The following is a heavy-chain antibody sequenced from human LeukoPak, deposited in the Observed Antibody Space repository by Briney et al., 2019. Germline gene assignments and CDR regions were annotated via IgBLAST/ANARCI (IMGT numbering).Heavy chain of an antibody. CDR2: ISSGSSTI. V-gene: IGHV3-48*04. Sequence: GGSLRLSCAASGFTFSSYSMSWVRQAPGKGLEWVSYISSGSSTIYYADSVKGRFNISRDNTKNSVYLEMNSLRAEDSAVYYCARDRPHYFDASGGGRGTLVTVSS. J-gene: IGHJ4*02. CDR1: GFTFSSYS. CDR3: ARDRPHYFDASG. D-gene: IGHD3-9*01.